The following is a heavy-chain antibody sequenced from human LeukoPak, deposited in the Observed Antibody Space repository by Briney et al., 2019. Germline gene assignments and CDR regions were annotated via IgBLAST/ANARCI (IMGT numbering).Heavy chain of an antibody. V-gene: IGHV1-46*04. Sequence: GASVKVSCKTSGYTFSDWYIHWVRQAPGQGLEWMGVIYPSDGRTTYAQGMQGRVTMTRDASTSTVYMELSSLRSEDTAVYYRATDGGHWNFNYWGQGTLVTVSS. CDR2: IYPSDGRT. D-gene: IGHD1-1*01. CDR1: GYTFSDWY. CDR3: ATDGGHWNFNY. J-gene: IGHJ4*02.